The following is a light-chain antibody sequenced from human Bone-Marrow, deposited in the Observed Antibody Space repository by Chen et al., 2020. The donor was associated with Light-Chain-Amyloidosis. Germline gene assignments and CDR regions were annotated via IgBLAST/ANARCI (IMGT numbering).Light chain of an antibody. J-gene: IGLJ2*01. CDR1: DLPTKY. V-gene: IGLV3-25*03. Sequence: SYELTQPPSVSVPPGQTASQTCSGDDLPTKYAYWYQQKPGQAPVLVIHRDTERPSGISERFSGSSSGTTATLTISGVQAEDEADYHCQSADSSGTYEVIFGGGTKLTVL. CDR3: QSADSSGTYEVI. CDR2: RDT.